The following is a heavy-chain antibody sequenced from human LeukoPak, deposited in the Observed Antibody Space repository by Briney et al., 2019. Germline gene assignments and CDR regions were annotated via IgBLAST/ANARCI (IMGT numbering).Heavy chain of an antibody. CDR3: AELGITMIGGV. Sequence: GGSLRLSCAASGFTVSNNYMTWVRQAPGKGLEWVSAISSSGSTIYYADSVKGRFTISRDNAKNSLYLQMNSLRAEDTAVYYCAELGITMIGGVWGKGTTVTISS. CDR1: GFTVSNNY. J-gene: IGHJ6*04. CDR2: ISSSGSTI. D-gene: IGHD3-10*02. V-gene: IGHV3-69-1*02.